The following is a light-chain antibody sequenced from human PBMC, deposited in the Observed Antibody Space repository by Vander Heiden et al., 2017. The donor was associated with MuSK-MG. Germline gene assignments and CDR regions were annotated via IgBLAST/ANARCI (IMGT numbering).Light chain of an antibody. V-gene: IGKV3-11*01. CDR1: LHVGDW. CDR3: QQCDSRPLS. CDR2: WAS. J-gene: IGKJ4*01. Sequence: VLPQSPRTLSSSPGVTATPSCRPSLHVGDWLAWYKQKPGQAPRLLISWASKRAPDVPGRFSGSGSGTDFTLTIRSLDSEDVALYFCQQCDSRPLSFGGGTNV.